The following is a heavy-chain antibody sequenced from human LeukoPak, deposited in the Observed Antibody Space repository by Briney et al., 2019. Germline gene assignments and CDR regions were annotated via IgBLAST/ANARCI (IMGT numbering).Heavy chain of an antibody. V-gene: IGHV6-1*01. Sequence: SQTLSLTCAISGDSVSSNSVIWNWIRQSPSRGLEWLGRTYYRSTWYNDYAVSVRGRITVNPDTSKNQFSLHLNSVTPEDTAVYYCARRLTQYDCFDPWGQGILVTVSS. J-gene: IGHJ5*02. CDR2: TYYRSTWYN. D-gene: IGHD2-2*01. CDR1: GDSVSSNSVI. CDR3: ARRLTQYDCFDP.